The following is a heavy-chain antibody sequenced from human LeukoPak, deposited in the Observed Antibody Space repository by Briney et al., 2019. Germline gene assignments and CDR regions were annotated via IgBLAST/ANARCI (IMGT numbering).Heavy chain of an antibody. CDR1: GFTVSSNY. D-gene: IGHD3-22*01. CDR2: IYSGGST. CDR3: AREGSSGYYSY. Sequence: PGGSLRLSCAASGFTVSSNYMSWVRQAPGKGLELVSVIYSGGSTYCADSVKGRFTISRDNSKNTLYLQMNCPKAEDTAVYYCAREGSSGYYSYWGQGTLVTVSS. V-gene: IGHV3-66*01. J-gene: IGHJ4*02.